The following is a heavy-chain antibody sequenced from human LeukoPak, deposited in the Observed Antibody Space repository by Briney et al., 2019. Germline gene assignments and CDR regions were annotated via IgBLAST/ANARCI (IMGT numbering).Heavy chain of an antibody. V-gene: IGHV3-11*01. Sequence: PGGSLRLSCAASGFTFSDYYMSWIRQAPGKGLEWVSYISSSGSTIYYADSVKGRFTISRDNAKNSLYLQMNSLRAEDTVVYYCARDTPSYDSSGYYESYWGQGTLVTVSS. CDR3: ARDTPSYDSSGYYESY. CDR1: GFTFSDYY. D-gene: IGHD3-22*01. CDR2: ISSSGSTI. J-gene: IGHJ4*02.